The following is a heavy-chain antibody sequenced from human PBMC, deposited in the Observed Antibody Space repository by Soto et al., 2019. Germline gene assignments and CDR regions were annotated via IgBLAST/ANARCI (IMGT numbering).Heavy chain of an antibody. CDR3: ARAYYYYGMDV. CDR2: IYYSGST. CDR1: GGSVSSGSYY. J-gene: IGHJ6*02. V-gene: IGHV4-61*01. Sequence: QVQLQESGPGLVKPSETLSLTCTVSGGSVSSGSYYWSWIRQPPGKGLEWIGYIYYSGSTNYNPSLKSRVTKSVDTSKNQFSLTLGSVTAADTAVYYCARAYYYYGMDVLGQGTTVTVSS.